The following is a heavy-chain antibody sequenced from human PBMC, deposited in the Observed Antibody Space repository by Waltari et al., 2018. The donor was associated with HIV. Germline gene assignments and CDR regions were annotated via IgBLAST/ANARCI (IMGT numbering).Heavy chain of an antibody. D-gene: IGHD2-15*01. CDR2: ISWNSGSI. CDR1: GVTFDDYA. V-gene: IGHV3-9*01. J-gene: IGHJ4*02. CDR3: AKEYCSGGSCSFDY. Sequence: EVQLVESGGGLVQPGRSLSLSCAASGVTFDDYAMHWVRQPPGKGLEWVSGISWNSGSIGYADSVKGRFTISRDNAKNSLYLQMNSLRAEDTALYYCAKEYCSGGSCSFDYWGQGTLVTVSS.